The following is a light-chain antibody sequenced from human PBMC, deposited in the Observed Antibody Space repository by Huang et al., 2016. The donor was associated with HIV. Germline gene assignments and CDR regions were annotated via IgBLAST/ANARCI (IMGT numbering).Light chain of an antibody. CDR3: QQYNNWPRT. CDR2: GAS. J-gene: IGKJ2*01. V-gene: IGKV3-15*01. CDR1: QDVSSN. Sequence: ERVMTQSPDILSVSPGETATLSCRASQDVSSNLAWYRQKPGQAPSLLIYGASTRVSGIPVRFNGSGSGIAFTLTISSVQSEDFAVYYCQQYNNWPRTFGQGTKLEIK.